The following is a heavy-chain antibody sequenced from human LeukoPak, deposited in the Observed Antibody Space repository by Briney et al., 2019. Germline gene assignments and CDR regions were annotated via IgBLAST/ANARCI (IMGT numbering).Heavy chain of an antibody. Sequence: GTSVKVSCKASGFTFTSSAVQWVRQARGQRLEWIGWIVVGSGNTNYARKFQERVTITRDMSTSTAYMELSSLRSEDTAVYYCAADQQLEVYYGMDVWGKGTTVTVSS. V-gene: IGHV1-58*01. CDR3: AADQQLEVYYGMDV. CDR1: GFTFTSSA. CDR2: IVVGSGNT. D-gene: IGHD6-13*01. J-gene: IGHJ6*04.